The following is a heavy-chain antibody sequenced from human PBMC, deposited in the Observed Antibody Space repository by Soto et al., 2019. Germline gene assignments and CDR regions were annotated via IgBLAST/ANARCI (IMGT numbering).Heavy chain of an antibody. CDR2: FSLSGTT. D-gene: IGHD2-8*02. CDR3: ARGMTPPGAPAWYYFDS. Sequence: TLSLTCTVSGASITGSSYWSWIRQPAGKGLEWIGRFSLSGTTNYNPSLRSRVTMSADVSKNQFSLRLTSVTAADTALYYCARGMTPPGAPAWYYFDSWGQGTLVTVSS. CDR1: GASITGSSY. J-gene: IGHJ4*02. V-gene: IGHV4-4*07.